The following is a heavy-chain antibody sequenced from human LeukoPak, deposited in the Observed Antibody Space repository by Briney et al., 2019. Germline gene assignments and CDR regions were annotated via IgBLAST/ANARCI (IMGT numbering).Heavy chain of an antibody. CDR3: ARPKGWLQLGDAFDI. CDR1: GFTFSSYA. D-gene: IGHD5-24*01. V-gene: IGHV3-30*04. Sequence: GGSLRLSCAASGFTFSSYAMHWVRQAPGKGLEWVAVISYDGSNKYYADSVKGRFTISRDNSKNTLYLQMNSLRAEDMAVYYCARPKGWLQLGDAFDIWGQGTMVTVSS. CDR2: ISYDGSNK. J-gene: IGHJ3*02.